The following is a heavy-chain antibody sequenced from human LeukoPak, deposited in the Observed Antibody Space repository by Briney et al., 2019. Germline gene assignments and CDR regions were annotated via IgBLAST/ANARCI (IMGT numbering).Heavy chain of an antibody. D-gene: IGHD2-2*01. J-gene: IGHJ6*03. Sequence: SETLSLTCAVYGGSFSGYYWSWIRQPPGKGLEWIGEINHSGSTNYNPSLKSRVTISVDTSKNQFSLKLSSVTAADTAVYYCARVGVVPAATDYYYYYYMDVWGKGTTVTVSS. CDR3: ARVGVVPAATDYYYYYYMDV. V-gene: IGHV4-34*01. CDR1: GGSFSGYY. CDR2: INHSGST.